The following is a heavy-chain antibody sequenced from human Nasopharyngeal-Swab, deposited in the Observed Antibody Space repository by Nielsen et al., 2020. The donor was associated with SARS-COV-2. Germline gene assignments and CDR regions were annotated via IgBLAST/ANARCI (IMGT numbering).Heavy chain of an antibody. CDR1: GFTFSSYG. V-gene: IGHV3-33*01. CDR2: IWYDGSNK. D-gene: IGHD1-26*01. J-gene: IGHJ4*02. Sequence: GESLKISCAASGFTFSSYGMHWVRQAPGKGLEGVAVIWYDGSNKYYADSVKGRFTISRDNSKKTLYLQMNSLRAEDTAVYYCAREGIVGATNGLDYWGQGTLVTVSS. CDR3: AREGIVGATNGLDY.